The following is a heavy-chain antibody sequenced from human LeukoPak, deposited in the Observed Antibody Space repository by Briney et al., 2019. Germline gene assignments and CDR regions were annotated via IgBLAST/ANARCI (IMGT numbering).Heavy chain of an antibody. J-gene: IGHJ4*02. Sequence: GGSLRLSCVASGFTFSDYWMSWVRQAPGKGLEWVANTNGDGSEKYYVDSVKGRFTISRDNAKNSLSLQMNSLRAEDTAVYYCARSNWSFEYWGQGTLVTVSS. D-gene: IGHD1-20*01. CDR1: GFTFSDYW. CDR2: TNGDGSEK. V-gene: IGHV3-7*01. CDR3: ARSNWSFEY.